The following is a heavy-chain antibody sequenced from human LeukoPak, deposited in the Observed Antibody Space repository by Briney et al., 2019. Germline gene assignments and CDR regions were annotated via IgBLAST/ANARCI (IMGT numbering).Heavy chain of an antibody. J-gene: IGHJ6*04. CDR3: AELGITMIGGV. CDR1: GFTFSSYE. V-gene: IGHV3-48*03. CDR2: ISRGGSTI. D-gene: IGHD3-10*02. Sequence: GGSLRLSCVASGFTFSSYEMNWVRQAPGKGLEWVSYISRGGSTIDYADSVKGRFTISRDSAKNSLYLQMNSLRAEDTAVYYCAELGITMIGGVWGKGTTVTVSS.